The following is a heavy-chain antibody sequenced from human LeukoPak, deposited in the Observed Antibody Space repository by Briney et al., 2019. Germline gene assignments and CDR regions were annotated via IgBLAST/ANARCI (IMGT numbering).Heavy chain of an antibody. Sequence: PSETLSLTCTVSGGSISSYYWSWIRQPPGKGLEWIGEINHRGSTNYNPSLKSRVTMSVDTSKNQFSLKLSSVTAADTAVYYCARGRGAARFVTIEFNYWGQGAQVTVSS. D-gene: IGHD6-6*01. V-gene: IGHV4-34*01. J-gene: IGHJ4*02. CDR3: ARGRGAARFVTIEFNY. CDR1: GGSISSYY. CDR2: INHRGST.